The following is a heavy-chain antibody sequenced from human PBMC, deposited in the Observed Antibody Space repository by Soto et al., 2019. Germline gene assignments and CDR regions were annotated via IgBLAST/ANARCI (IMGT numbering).Heavy chain of an antibody. J-gene: IGHJ6*02. D-gene: IGHD3-10*01. CDR1: GYLFRSYG. CDR3: ARGGGKMDV. Sequence: GPGVKKPGASVKVSCKASGYLFRSYGISWVRQAPGQGLEWMGWISAYNGATNYAQHFQGRVTMTTDTSTDTAYMEVRSLRSDDTAIYYCARGGGKMDVWGQGTTVTVSS. V-gene: IGHV1-18*04. CDR2: ISAYNGAT.